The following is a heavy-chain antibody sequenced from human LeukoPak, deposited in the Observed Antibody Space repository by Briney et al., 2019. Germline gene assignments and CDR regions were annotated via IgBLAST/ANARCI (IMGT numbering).Heavy chain of an antibody. CDR2: IYYSGST. CDR3: ARQRTDSSGYYYVDYFDY. Sequence: SETLSLTCTVSGGSISSSSYYWGWIRQPPGKELEWIGNIYYSGSTYYNPSLKSRVTISVDTSKNQFSLKLSSVTAADTAVYYCARQRTDSSGYYYVDYFDYWGQGTLVTVSS. CDR1: GGSISSSSYY. D-gene: IGHD3-22*01. J-gene: IGHJ4*02. V-gene: IGHV4-39*01.